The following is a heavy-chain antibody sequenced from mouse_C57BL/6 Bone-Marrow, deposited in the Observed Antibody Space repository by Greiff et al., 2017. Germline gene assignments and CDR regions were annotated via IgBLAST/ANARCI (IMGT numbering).Heavy chain of an antibody. Sequence: EVKLVESGGGLVKPGGSLKLSCAASGFTFSSYAMSWVRQTPEKRLEWVATISDGGSYTYYPDNVKGRFTISRDNAKNNLYLQMSQLKSEDTAMYYCARQLRPLYYAMDYWGQGTSVTVSS. CDR1: GFTFSSYA. D-gene: IGHD3-2*02. J-gene: IGHJ4*01. CDR3: ARQLRPLYYAMDY. V-gene: IGHV5-4*03. CDR2: ISDGGSYT.